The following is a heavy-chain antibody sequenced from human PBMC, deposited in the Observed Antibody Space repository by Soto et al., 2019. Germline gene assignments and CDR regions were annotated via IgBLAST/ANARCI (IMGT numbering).Heavy chain of an antibody. CDR1: GFTFSSYG. CDR3: ARRGYSSSWYDNWFDP. CDR2: IWYDGSNK. D-gene: IGHD6-13*01. V-gene: IGHV3-33*01. J-gene: IGHJ5*02. Sequence: QVQLVESGGGVVQPGRSLRLSCAASGFTFSSYGMHWVRQAPGKGLEWVAVIWYDGSNKYYADSVKGRFTISRDNSKSTLYLQTNSLRAEDTAVYYCARRGYSSSWYDNWFDPWGQGTLVTVSS.